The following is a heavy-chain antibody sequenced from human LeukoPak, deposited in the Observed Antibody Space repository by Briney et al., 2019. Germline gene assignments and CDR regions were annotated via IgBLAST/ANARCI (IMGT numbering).Heavy chain of an antibody. CDR2: IKQDGSEK. V-gene: IGHV3-7*01. Sequence: PGGSLRLSCAASGLTFSSYWMSWVRHAPGKGLEWVANIKQDGSEKYYVDSVKGRFTISRDNAKNSLYLQMNSLRAEDTAVYYCARDDYVWGSYFDYWGQGTLVTVSS. CDR1: GLTFSSYW. D-gene: IGHD3-16*01. J-gene: IGHJ4*02. CDR3: ARDDYVWGSYFDY.